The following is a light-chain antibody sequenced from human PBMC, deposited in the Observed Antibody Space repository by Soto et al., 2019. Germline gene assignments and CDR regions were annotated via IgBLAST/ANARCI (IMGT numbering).Light chain of an antibody. CDR3: QQYGSSGT. Sequence: ELVVTQSPGTLSLPPGERATLSCRASQRVSNNYLACYQQKPGQSPRLLIYGESNRATGIPDRCSGSGAGTDFTLTIGRLEPEDFAVYYYQQYGSSGTFGKGTKVDIK. J-gene: IGKJ1*01. CDR1: QRVSNNY. V-gene: IGKV3-20*01. CDR2: GES.